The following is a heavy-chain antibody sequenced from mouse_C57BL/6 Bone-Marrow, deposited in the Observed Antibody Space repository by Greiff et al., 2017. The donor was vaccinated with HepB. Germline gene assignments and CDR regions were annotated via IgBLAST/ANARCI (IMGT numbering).Heavy chain of an antibody. Sequence: EVQLVESGGGLVKPGGSLKLSCAASGFTFSSYAMSWVHQTPEKRLEWVATISDGGSYTYYPDNVKGRFTISRDNAKNNLYLQMSHLKSEDTAMYYCARDGYGSSYWYFDVWGTGTTVTVSS. V-gene: IGHV5-4*01. CDR3: ARDGYGSSYWYFDV. J-gene: IGHJ1*03. D-gene: IGHD1-1*01. CDR2: ISDGGSYT. CDR1: GFTFSSYA.